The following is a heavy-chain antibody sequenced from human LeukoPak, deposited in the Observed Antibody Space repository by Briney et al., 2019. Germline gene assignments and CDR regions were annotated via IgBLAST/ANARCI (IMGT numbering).Heavy chain of an antibody. Sequence: GGSLRLSCVASGLSISGQWMNWVRQAPGEGLEWVANIKHDGSEEYYVDSVKGRFTISRDDGRNSVSLQMNSVRAEDTAVYYCGYTNNFYHWGQGTLVVVSS. V-gene: IGHV3-7*01. CDR3: GYTNNFYH. CDR2: IKHDGSEE. CDR1: GLSISGQW. D-gene: IGHD3-16*02. J-gene: IGHJ4*02.